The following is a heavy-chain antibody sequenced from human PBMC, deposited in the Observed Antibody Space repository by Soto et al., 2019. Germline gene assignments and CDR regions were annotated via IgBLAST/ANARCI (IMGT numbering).Heavy chain of an antibody. Sequence: QITLKESGPTLVKPTQTLTLTCTFSGFSLNTHGVGVGWIRQPPGKALEWLASIYWDDDKRSSPSLKTRLTITKDSSKDRVLLTMTNMDPVDTATYFGAHLLYYDAWGQHLDSWGQGTLVPVSS. CDR2: IYWDDDK. CDR3: AHLLYYDAWGQHLDS. J-gene: IGHJ4*02. CDR1: GFSLNTHGVG. D-gene: IGHD3-22*01. V-gene: IGHV2-5*02.